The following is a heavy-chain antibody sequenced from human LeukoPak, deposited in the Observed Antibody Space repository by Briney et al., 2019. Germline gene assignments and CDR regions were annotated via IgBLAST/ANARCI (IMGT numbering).Heavy chain of an antibody. CDR2: IFYSGTT. J-gene: IGHJ5*02. CDR1: GGSISTSSYY. D-gene: IGHD2-2*01. CDR3: ARQPSLSYCSSATCWFDT. Sequence: SETLSLTCTVSGGSISTSSYYWGWIRQPPGKGLEWIGSIFYSGTTYYNPSLKSRVTISVDTSKNHFSLNLKSVTAADMAVYSCARQPSLSYCSSATCWFDTWGPGTLVTVSS. V-gene: IGHV4-39*01.